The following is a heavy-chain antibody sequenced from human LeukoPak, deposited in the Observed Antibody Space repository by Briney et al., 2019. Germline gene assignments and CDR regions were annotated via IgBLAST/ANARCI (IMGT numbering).Heavy chain of an antibody. CDR3: ARDWVVVVPAAMPEGAFDI. Sequence: ASVKVSCKASGYTFTSYAMHWVRQAPGQRLEWMGWINAGNGNTKYSQKFQGRVTITRDTSASTAYMELSSLRSEDTAVYYCARDWVVVVPAAMPEGAFDIWGQGTMVTVSS. V-gene: IGHV1-3*01. D-gene: IGHD2-2*01. J-gene: IGHJ3*02. CDR1: GYTFTSYA. CDR2: INAGNGNT.